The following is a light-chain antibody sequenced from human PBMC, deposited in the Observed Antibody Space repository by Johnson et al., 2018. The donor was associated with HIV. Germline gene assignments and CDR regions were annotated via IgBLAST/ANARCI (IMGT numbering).Light chain of an antibody. CDR2: ENN. Sequence: QSVLTQPPSVSAPPGQKVTISCSGSSSDMGNYAVSWYQQLPGTAPKLLIYENNKRTSGIPDRFSGSKSGTSATLGITGLQTGDEADYYCGTWDSSLSAYVFGTGTKVTVL. CDR1: SSDMGNYA. V-gene: IGLV1-51*02. J-gene: IGLJ1*01. CDR3: GTWDSSLSAYV.